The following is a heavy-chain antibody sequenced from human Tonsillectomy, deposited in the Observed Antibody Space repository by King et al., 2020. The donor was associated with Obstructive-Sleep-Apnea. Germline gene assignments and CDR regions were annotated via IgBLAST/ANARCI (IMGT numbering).Heavy chain of an antibody. CDR2: IKQDGSEK. J-gene: IGHJ4*02. CDR3: ARGGAWELLRPFDY. Sequence: VQLVESGGGLVQPGGSLRLSCAASGFTYSRYWISWVRQAPGKGLEWVANIKQDGSEKYHLDPAKGRFTISRDNAKNSLYLHMNSLKAEDTAVYDCARGGAWELLRPFDYWGQRSLVTASS. CDR1: GFTYSRYW. D-gene: IGHD1-26*01. V-gene: IGHV3-7*03.